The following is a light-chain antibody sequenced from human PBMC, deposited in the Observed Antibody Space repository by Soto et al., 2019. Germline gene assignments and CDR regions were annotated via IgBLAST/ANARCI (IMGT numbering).Light chain of an antibody. V-gene: IGKV1-5*03. CDR3: QQYNSYSSLT. Sequence: DIQMTQSPSTLSGSVGDRVTVTCRASQSISSWLAWYQQKPGKAPKLLLYKASSLESGVPSRFSGSGSGTEFTLTISSLQPDDFATYYCQQYNSYSSLTFGGGTKVDIK. CDR1: QSISSW. CDR2: KAS. J-gene: IGKJ4*01.